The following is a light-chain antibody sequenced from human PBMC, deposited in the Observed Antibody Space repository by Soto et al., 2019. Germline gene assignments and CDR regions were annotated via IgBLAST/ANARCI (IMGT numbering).Light chain of an antibody. Sequence: EIVMTQSPATLSVSPGERATLSCRTSQSVSNNYLAWYQQKPGQAPRLLIYDASNRVTGIPARFRGSGSGTDFTLTISRLEPEDFAVYYCQQYGDSRTFGQGTKVDI. CDR3: QQYGDSRT. V-gene: IGKV3-20*01. CDR1: QSVSNNY. J-gene: IGKJ1*01. CDR2: DAS.